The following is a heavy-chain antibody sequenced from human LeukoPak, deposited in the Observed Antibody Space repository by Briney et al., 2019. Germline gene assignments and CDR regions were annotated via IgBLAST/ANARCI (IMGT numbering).Heavy chain of an antibody. Sequence: GGSLRLSCAACGVTFSSYSMNWVRQAPGKGLEWVSSRSSSSSYIYYAESVKGRFTISRDNAKNSLYLQMNSLRAEDTAVYYCARAETHYYDSSGYRYGMDVWAQGTTVTVSS. CDR2: RSSSSSYI. J-gene: IGHJ6*02. CDR1: GVTFSSYS. CDR3: ARAETHYYDSSGYRYGMDV. V-gene: IGHV3-21*01. D-gene: IGHD3-22*01.